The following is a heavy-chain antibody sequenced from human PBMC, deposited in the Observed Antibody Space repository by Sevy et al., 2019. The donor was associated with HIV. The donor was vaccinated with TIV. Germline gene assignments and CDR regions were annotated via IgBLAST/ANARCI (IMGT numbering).Heavy chain of an antibody. V-gene: IGHV4-30-4*01. CDR3: ATATEDRGLDAFDI. J-gene: IGHJ3*02. CDR1: GGSISSGDYY. CDR2: IYYSGST. D-gene: IGHD4-17*01. Sequence: SETLSLTRTVSGGSISSGDYYWSWIRQPPGKGLEWIGYIYYSGSTYYNPSLKSRVTISVDTSKNQFSLKLSSVTAADTAVYYCATATEDRGLDAFDIWGQGTMVTVSS.